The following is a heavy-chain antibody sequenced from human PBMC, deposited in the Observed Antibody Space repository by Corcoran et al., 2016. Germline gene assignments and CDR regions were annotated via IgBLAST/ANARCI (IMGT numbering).Heavy chain of an antibody. CDR1: GYTFTSYD. Sequence: QVQLVQSGAEVKEPGASVKVSCKASGYTFTSYDINWVRQATGQGLEWRGWMSPNSGKTGYAQKFQGRLSMTRDNSIGTAEMEVSSLRSEETAVYYCARDYGGNSGWCDPWGQGTLVTVSS. D-gene: IGHD4-17*01. J-gene: IGHJ5*02. CDR2: MSPNSGKT. CDR3: ARDYGGNSGWCDP. V-gene: IGHV1-8*01.